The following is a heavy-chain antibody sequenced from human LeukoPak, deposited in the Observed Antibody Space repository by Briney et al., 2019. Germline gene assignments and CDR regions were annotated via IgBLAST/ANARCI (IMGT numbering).Heavy chain of an antibody. Sequence: PSETLSLTCAVYGGSFSGYYWSWIRQPPGKGLEWIGEINHSGSTNYNPSLKSRVTISVDTSKNQFSLKLSSVTAADTAVYYCARNGRIAVAGPRGYFDLWGRGTLVTVSS. CDR3: ARNGRIAVAGPRGYFDL. CDR2: INHSGST. V-gene: IGHV4-34*01. J-gene: IGHJ2*01. D-gene: IGHD6-19*01. CDR1: GGSFSGYY.